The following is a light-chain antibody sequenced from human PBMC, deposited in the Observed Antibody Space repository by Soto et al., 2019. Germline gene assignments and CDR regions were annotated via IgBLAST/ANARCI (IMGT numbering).Light chain of an antibody. CDR2: GAS. Sequence: EIVLTQSPNTLSLSPGERATLSCRASQSVSSGYLVWYQQKPGQAPRLLIYGASNRATGIPDRFSGSGSGTDFTLTISRLKPEDFAVYYCQHYGNSPPSVTFGPGTKVDIK. CDR1: QSVSSGY. V-gene: IGKV3-20*01. CDR3: QHYGNSPPSVT. J-gene: IGKJ3*01.